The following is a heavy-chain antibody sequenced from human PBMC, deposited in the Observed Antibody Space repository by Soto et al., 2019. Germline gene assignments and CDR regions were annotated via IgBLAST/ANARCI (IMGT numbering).Heavy chain of an antibody. CDR2: INHSGST. Sequence: ENLCLTCAVYGGSFSGYYWRWIRQPPGKGLEWIGEINHSGSTNYNPSLKSRVTISVDTSKNQFSLKLSSVTAADTAVYYCARGKTYYDFWSGYYTWGQGTLVTVSS. CDR1: GGSFSGYY. CDR3: ARGKTYYDFWSGYYT. J-gene: IGHJ5*02. D-gene: IGHD3-3*01. V-gene: IGHV4-34*01.